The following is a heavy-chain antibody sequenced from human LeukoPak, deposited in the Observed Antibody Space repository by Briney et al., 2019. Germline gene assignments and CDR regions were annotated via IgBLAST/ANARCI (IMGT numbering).Heavy chain of an antibody. CDR1: GFNFRIHD. J-gene: IGHJ3*02. V-gene: IGHV3-23*01. CDR3: ANPYGSGSYYMSALDI. D-gene: IGHD3-10*01. CDR2: ISGRNTGT. Sequence: GGSLRLSCAASGFNFRIHDMSWVRQAPGKGLEWVSTISGRNTGTYYADSVKGRFTISRDNSKNTLYLQMNSLRAEDTAVYYCANPYGSGSYYMSALDIWGLGTMVTVSS.